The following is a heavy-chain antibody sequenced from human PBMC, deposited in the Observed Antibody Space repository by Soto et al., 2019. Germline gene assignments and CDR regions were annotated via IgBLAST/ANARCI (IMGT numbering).Heavy chain of an antibody. CDR2: IIPLLDMA. CDR3: GRDRLAAAGTATDY. CDR1: GGTFSSYT. Sequence: QVQLVQSGAELKKPGSSVKVSCKASGGTFSSYTISWVRQAPGQGLEWMGRIIPLLDMADYAQKFQGRVTITADKSTSTAYMELSSLRSEDTAVYFCGRDRLAAAGTATDYWGQGTLVIVSS. D-gene: IGHD6-13*01. V-gene: IGHV1-69*08. J-gene: IGHJ4*02.